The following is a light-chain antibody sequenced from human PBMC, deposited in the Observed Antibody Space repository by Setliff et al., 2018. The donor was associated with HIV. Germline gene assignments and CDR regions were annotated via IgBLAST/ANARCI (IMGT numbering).Light chain of an antibody. V-gene: IGLV2-11*01. CDR3: CSYAGSYTPVI. CDR1: SSDVGSYNY. CDR2: DVT. J-gene: IGLJ2*01. Sequence: QSALTQPRSVSGSPGQPVTISCTGTSSDVGSYNYVSWYQQHPGKAPKLMIYDVTKRPSGVPDRFSGSKSGNTASLTISGLQAEDEADYYCCSYAGSYTPVIFGGGTK.